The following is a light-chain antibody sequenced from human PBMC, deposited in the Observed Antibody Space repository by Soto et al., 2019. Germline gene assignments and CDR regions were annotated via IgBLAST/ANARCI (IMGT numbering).Light chain of an antibody. CDR1: QSISSY. Sequence: DIQMTQSPSSLSASVGDRVTITCRASQSISSYLNWYQLKPGKAPNLLIYAASSLQGGVPSRFSGSGSGTDFTLTISRLQPEDFATYYCQQSYSTPPTFGQGTNLEIK. CDR2: AAS. J-gene: IGKJ2*01. CDR3: QQSYSTPPT. V-gene: IGKV1-39*01.